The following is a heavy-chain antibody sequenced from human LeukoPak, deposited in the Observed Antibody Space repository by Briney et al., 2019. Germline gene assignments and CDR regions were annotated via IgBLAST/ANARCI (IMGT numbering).Heavy chain of an antibody. CDR1: GGTFSSYA. V-gene: IGHV1-69*13. CDR3: ASHYYDSSGYYYVIPTRFDY. J-gene: IGHJ4*02. CDR2: IIPIFGTA. Sequence: ASVKVSCKASGGTFSSYAISWVRQAPGQGLEWMGGIIPIFGTANYAQKFQGRVTITADESTSTAYMELSSLRSEDTAVYYCASHYYDSSGYYYVIPTRFDYWGQGTLVTVSS. D-gene: IGHD3-22*01.